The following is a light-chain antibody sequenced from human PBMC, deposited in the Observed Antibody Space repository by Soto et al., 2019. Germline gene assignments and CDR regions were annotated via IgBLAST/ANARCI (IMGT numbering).Light chain of an antibody. V-gene: IGKV1-6*01. CDR2: AAS. J-gene: IGKJ1*01. Sequence: AIQMTQSPSSLSASVGDRVTITCRASQGIRDELGWYQQKAGKAPNLLISAASRLQSGVPSRFSVRGSGTDFTLTISSLQPEDFATYYCLQDYEYPRTFGQGSNVDIK. CDR1: QGIRDE. CDR3: LQDYEYPRT.